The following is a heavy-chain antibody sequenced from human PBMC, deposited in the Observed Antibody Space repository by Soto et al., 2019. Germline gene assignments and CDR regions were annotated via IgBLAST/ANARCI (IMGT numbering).Heavy chain of an antibody. CDR2: ISAYNGNT. CDR1: GYTFTSYG. V-gene: IGHV1-18*04. D-gene: IGHD3-16*01. CDR3: ARGGLSLYYYYSMDV. Sequence: QVQLVQSGAEVKKPGASVKVSCKASGYTFTSYGISWVRQAPGQGLEGMGWISAYNGNTNYAQKLQGRVTMTTDTTTSTAYMEMRSLRADVTAVYYCARGGLSLYYYYSMDVWGQGTTVTVSS. J-gene: IGHJ6*02.